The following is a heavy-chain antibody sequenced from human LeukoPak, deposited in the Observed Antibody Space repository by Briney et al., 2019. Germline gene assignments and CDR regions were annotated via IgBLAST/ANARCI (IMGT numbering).Heavy chain of an antibody. CDR2: IIPIFGTA. Sequence: ASVKVSCKASGDTFSSYAISWVRQAPGQGLEWMGGIIPIFGTANYAQKFQGRVTITADESTSTAYMELSSLRSEDTAVYYCARKSVAGPFDYWGQGTLVTVSS. CDR1: GDTFSSYA. CDR3: ARKSVAGPFDY. J-gene: IGHJ4*02. D-gene: IGHD6-19*01. V-gene: IGHV1-69*13.